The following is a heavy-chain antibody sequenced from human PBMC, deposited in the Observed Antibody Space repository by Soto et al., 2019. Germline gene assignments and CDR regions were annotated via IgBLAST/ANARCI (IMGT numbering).Heavy chain of an antibody. V-gene: IGHV3-23*01. CDR2: ISGSGGST. Sequence: PGGSLRLSCAASGFTFSSYAMSWVRRAPGKGLEWVSAISGSGGSTYYADSVKGRFTISRDNSKNTLYLQMNSLRAEDTAVYYSAKDWLLWFGELLRDFDYWGQGTLVTVSS. J-gene: IGHJ4*02. D-gene: IGHD3-10*01. CDR3: AKDWLLWFGELLRDFDY. CDR1: GFTFSSYA.